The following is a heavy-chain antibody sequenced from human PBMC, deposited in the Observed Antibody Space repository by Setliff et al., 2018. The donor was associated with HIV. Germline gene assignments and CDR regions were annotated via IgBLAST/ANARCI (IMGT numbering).Heavy chain of an antibody. CDR2: ISSNSIYT. J-gene: IGHJ4*02. V-gene: IGHV3-21*06. D-gene: IGHD2-21*01. CDR1: GISFNGYT. CDR3: AKDLNGGDFHH. Sequence: GGSLRLSCTASGISFNGYTMNWVRQVPGKGLEWVSSISSNSIYTYYGDSVKGRFTISRDNVNNFLYLQMNSLSAEDTGTYLCAKDLNGGDFHHWGQGTLVTVSS.